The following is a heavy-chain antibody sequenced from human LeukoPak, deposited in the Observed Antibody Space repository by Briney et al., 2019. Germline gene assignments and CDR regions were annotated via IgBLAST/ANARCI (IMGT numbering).Heavy chain of an antibody. V-gene: IGHV1-69*05. Sequence: SSVKVSCKASGGTFSSYAISWVRQAPGQGLEWMGRIIPIFGTANYAQKFQGRVTITTDESTSTAYMELSSLRSEDTAVYYCASAPCSGGSCYSYGYFQHWGQGTLVTVSS. J-gene: IGHJ1*01. CDR3: ASAPCSGGSCYSYGYFQH. CDR1: GGTFSSYA. D-gene: IGHD2-15*01. CDR2: IIPIFGTA.